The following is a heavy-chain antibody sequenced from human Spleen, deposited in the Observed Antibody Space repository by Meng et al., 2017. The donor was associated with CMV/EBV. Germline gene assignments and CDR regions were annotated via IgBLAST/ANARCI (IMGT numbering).Heavy chain of an antibody. CDR3: ARDLLRTEYSYGYN. Sequence: ASGFSFSNYAMHWVRQAPGKGLEWVAFISDFGSNKFYADSVEGRFTISRDNFKNTLYLHMNGLRVEDTALYYCARDLLRTEYSYGYNWGQGTLVTVSS. D-gene: IGHD5-18*01. CDR2: ISDFGSNK. J-gene: IGHJ4*02. V-gene: IGHV3-30-3*01. CDR1: GFSFSNYA.